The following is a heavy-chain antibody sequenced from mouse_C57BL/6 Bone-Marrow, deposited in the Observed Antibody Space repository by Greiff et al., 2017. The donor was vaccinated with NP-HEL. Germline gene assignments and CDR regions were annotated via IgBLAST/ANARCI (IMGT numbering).Heavy chain of an antibody. CDR3: ARRKLRAMDY. Sequence: EVKVEESGGGLVKPGGSLKLSCAASGFTFSSYTMSWVRQTPEKRLEWVATISGGGGNTYYPDSVKGRFTISRDNAKNTLYLQMSSLRSEDTALYYCARRKLRAMDYWGQGTSVTVSS. V-gene: IGHV5-9*01. D-gene: IGHD1-1*01. CDR1: GFTFSSYT. CDR2: ISGGGGNT. J-gene: IGHJ4*01.